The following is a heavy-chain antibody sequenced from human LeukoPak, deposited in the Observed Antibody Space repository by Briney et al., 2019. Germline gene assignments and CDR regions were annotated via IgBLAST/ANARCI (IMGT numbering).Heavy chain of an antibody. J-gene: IGHJ4*02. V-gene: IGHV3-23*01. Sequence: GGSLRLSCAASGFTFSSYAMSWVRQAPGQGLDWVSAISGSGGSTYYAGSVKGRFTVSRDNSKNTLYLQMNSLRAEDTAVYYCAKDFYDTALYFDYWGQGTLVTVSS. D-gene: IGHD2/OR15-2a*01. CDR2: ISGSGGST. CDR1: GFTFSSYA. CDR3: AKDFYDTALYFDY.